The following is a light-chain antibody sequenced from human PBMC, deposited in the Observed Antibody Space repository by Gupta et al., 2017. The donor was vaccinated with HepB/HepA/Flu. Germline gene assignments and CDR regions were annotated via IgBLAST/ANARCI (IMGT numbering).Light chain of an antibody. Sequence: QAVVTQPSSLSASPGASPSLTCTLRSGINVGTYNIYWYQQKPGSPPHFLLRYNSDSDKQQGSGVPSRFSGSKDASANAGILLISGLQSEDDADYYCMIWHSSAWVFGGGTKLTVL. J-gene: IGLJ3*02. CDR1: SGINVGTYN. V-gene: IGLV5-45*02. CDR2: YNSDSDK. CDR3: MIWHSSAWV.